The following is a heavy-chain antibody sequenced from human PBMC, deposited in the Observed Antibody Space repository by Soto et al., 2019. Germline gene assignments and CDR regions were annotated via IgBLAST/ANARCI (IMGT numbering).Heavy chain of an antibody. V-gene: IGHV3-30*18. CDR3: GKDRGVRGGAMDV. J-gene: IGHJ6*04. CDR2: ISYDGSNR. CDR1: RFTFSNYG. Sequence: ESGGGVVQPGRSLRLSCAASRFTFSNYGMHWVRQAPGKGLEWVAVISYDGSNRYFADSVKGRFTISRDNSKNTLYLQMNSLRAEDTAVNYCGKDRGVRGGAMDVWGKGTTVTVSS. D-gene: IGHD3-10*01.